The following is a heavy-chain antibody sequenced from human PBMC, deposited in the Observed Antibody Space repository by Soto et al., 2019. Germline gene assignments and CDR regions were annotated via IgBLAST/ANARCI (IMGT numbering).Heavy chain of an antibody. J-gene: IGHJ4*02. Sequence: AGGSLRLSCAASGFTFRSYGMSWVRQAPGKGLEWVSGINRDGGSTGYADSVKGRFTISRDNAKNSLYLQMNSLRAEDTAFYYCARAPGYYGDFFDYWGQGTLVTVSS. CDR2: INRDGGST. V-gene: IGHV3-20*04. D-gene: IGHD4-17*01. CDR3: ARAPGYYGDFFDY. CDR1: GFTFRSYG.